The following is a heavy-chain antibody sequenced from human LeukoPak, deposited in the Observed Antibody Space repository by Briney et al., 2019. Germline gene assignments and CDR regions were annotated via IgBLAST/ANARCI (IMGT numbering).Heavy chain of an antibody. CDR1: GFTVSSNY. D-gene: IGHD5-18*01. Sequence: PGGSLRLSCAASGFTVSSNYMSWVRQAPGEGLEWVSVLYSGSNTWYADSVKGRFTISRDNSKNTLYLQMNSLRAEDTAVYYCASGPFNYSHYYYHMDVWGKGTTVTVSS. CDR2: LYSGSNT. V-gene: IGHV3-53*01. J-gene: IGHJ6*03. CDR3: ASGPFNYSHYYYHMDV.